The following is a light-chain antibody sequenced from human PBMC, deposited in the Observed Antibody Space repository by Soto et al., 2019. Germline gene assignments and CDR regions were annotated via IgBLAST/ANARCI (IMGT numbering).Light chain of an antibody. J-gene: IGKJ5*01. V-gene: IGKV3-20*01. CDR3: QQYGSSPPIT. Sequence: EIVLTQSPGTLSLSPGERATLSCRASRSVNNNYLAWYQQKPGQAPRLLIFGASSRATGIPDRFIDSGSGTEFILTITRLEPEDFAVYYCQQYGSSPPITFGQGTRLEIK. CDR2: GAS. CDR1: RSVNNNY.